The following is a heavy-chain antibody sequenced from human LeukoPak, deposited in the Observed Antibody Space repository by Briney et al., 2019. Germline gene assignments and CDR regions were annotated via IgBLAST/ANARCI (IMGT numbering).Heavy chain of an antibody. Sequence: GGSLRLSCVASGFTFRDYWMTWVRQAPGKGLECVANIKYDGNDKNYVDSVKGRFTIPRDNAKNSVYLQMNSLRVEDTAVYCCARRNLFDYWGQGTVVTVSS. CDR2: IKYDGNDK. D-gene: IGHD1-14*01. J-gene: IGHJ4*02. CDR1: GFTFRDYW. V-gene: IGHV3-7*01. CDR3: ARRNLFDY.